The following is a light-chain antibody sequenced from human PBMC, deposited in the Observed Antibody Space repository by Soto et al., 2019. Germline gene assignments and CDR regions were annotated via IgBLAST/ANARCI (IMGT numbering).Light chain of an antibody. V-gene: IGLV2-8*01. CDR1: SSDVGGYNY. CDR3: SSYAGSNNLV. J-gene: IGLJ2*01. CDR2: GVN. Sequence: QSALTQPPSASGSPGQSVTISCTGTSSDVGGYNYVSWYQQHPGKAPKLMIYGVNKRPSGVPDRFSGSKSGNTASLTVSGLRAEDEADYYCSSYAGSNNLVFGGGTKLTVL.